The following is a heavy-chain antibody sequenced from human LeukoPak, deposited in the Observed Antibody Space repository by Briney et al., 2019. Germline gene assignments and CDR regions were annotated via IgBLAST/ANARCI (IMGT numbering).Heavy chain of an antibody. CDR2: ISGSGNTI. V-gene: IGHV3-11*04. Sequence: KPGGSLRLSFAASGFTFSDYYMSWVRQAPGKGLEWVSYISGSGNTIYYSDSVKGRFTISRDNAKNSLYLQMNSLRAEDTAVYYCARKWELIDRYAFDLWGQGTMVSVSS. CDR3: ARKWELIDRYAFDL. J-gene: IGHJ3*01. D-gene: IGHD1-26*01. CDR1: GFTFSDYY.